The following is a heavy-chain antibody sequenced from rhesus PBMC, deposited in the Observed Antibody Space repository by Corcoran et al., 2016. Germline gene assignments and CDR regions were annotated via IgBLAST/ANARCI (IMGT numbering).Heavy chain of an antibody. CDR3: ASYGSNYVFDY. CDR2: NSGVGGRT. D-gene: IGHD4-29*01. J-gene: IGHJ4*01. Sequence: QLQLQESGPGLVKPSETLSLTCAVSGGSISSNWWSWIRQPLGKGLEWIGRNSGVGGRTTSHPPLQSRVPISTDTSKNQLSLKRISVTAADTAVYFCASYGSNYVFDYWGQGVLVTVSS. V-gene: IGHV4-173*01. CDR1: GGSISSNW.